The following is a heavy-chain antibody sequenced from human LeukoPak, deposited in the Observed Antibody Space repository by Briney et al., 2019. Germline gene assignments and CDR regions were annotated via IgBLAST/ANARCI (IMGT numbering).Heavy chain of an antibody. CDR1: GWLLRTTGKC. J-gene: IGHJ6*02. V-gene: IGHV2-70*01. CDR2: NYFDDDK. CDR3: ARNIMVYDSFYYYGMDV. D-gene: IGHD2-8*01. Sequence: SSLTLVYPTQTFTLTCYFSGWLLRTTGKCLNWIRHLPGKALEWHDPNYFDDDKYHSTSLKDRLTISKDTSKNQVVLTMNNMDPGDTATYYCARNIMVYDSFYYYGMDVWGQGTTVTVSS.